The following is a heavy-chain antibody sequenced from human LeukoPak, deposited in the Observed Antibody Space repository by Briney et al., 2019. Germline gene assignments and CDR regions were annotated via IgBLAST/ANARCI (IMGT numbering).Heavy chain of an antibody. D-gene: IGHD3-9*01. Sequence: ASVKVSCKASGYTFTSYGISWVRQAPGQGLEWMGWISAYNGNTNYAQKLQGRVTMTTDTSTSTAYMELRSLRSDDTAVYYCARVYYDILTGYYPSDLDYWGRGTLVTVSS. CDR2: ISAYNGNT. J-gene: IGHJ4*02. V-gene: IGHV1-18*01. CDR3: ARVYYDILTGYYPSDLDY. CDR1: GYTFTSYG.